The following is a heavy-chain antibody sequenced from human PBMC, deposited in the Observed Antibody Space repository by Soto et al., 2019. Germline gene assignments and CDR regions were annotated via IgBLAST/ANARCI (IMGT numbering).Heavy chain of an antibody. V-gene: IGHV3-23*01. J-gene: IGHJ4*02. CDR2: ISGSGGST. CDR1: GFTFSSYA. CDR3: ANRPRRGYGCYNYFDY. Sequence: EVQLLESGGGLVQPGGSLRLSCAASGFTFSSYAMSWVRQAPGKGLEWVSAISGSGGSTYYADSVKGRFTISRDNSKNTLYLEMSGLRAEDRAGDYCANRPRRGYGCYNYFDYWGQGTLVTVSS. D-gene: IGHD3-10*01.